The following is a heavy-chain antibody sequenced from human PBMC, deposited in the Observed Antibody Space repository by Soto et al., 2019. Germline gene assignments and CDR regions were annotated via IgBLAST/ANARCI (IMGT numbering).Heavy chain of an antibody. CDR2: VNPIVSMS. CDR3: ASSYGSGYRAFDY. V-gene: IGHV1-69*02. Sequence: QVQLVQSGAEVKRPGSSVKVSCKASGDTFNFYSINWVRQAPGLGLEWMGRVNPIVSMSNYAQKFQGRVTMTADKYTSTAYMELSSLRSEDTAIYYCASSYGSGYRAFDYWGQGALVTVS. D-gene: IGHD3-10*01. J-gene: IGHJ4*02. CDR1: GDTFNFYS.